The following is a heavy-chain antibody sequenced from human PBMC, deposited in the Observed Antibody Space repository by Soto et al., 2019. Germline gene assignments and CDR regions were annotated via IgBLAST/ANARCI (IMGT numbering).Heavy chain of an antibody. Sequence: ASVKGSCKASGYTFTSYGISWVRQAPGQGLEWMGWISTDNGNTNYAQNLQGRVTMTTDTSTSTAYMELRSLRSDDTAVYFCGRGDSSYDTIFDYWGQGTLVTVSS. D-gene: IGHD5-12*01. J-gene: IGHJ4*02. V-gene: IGHV1-18*01. CDR1: GYTFTSYG. CDR3: GRGDSSYDTIFDY. CDR2: ISTDNGNT.